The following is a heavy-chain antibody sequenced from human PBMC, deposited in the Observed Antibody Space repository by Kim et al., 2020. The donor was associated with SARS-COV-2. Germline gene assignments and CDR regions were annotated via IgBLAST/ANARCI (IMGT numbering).Heavy chain of an antibody. V-gene: IGHV3-43*01. CDR2: ISWDGGST. CDR1: GFTFDDYT. D-gene: IGHD6-19*01. CDR3: AKSSSETIAVAHYFDY. Sequence: GGSLRLSCAASGFTFDDYTMHWVRQAPGKGLEWVSLISWDGGSTYYADSVKGRFTISRDNSKNSLYLQMNSLRTEDTALYYCAKSSSETIAVAHYFDYWGQGTLVTVSS. J-gene: IGHJ4*02.